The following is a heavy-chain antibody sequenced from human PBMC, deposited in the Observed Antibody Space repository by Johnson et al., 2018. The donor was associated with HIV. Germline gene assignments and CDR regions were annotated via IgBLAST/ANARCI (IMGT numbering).Heavy chain of an antibody. Sequence: VQLVESGGGLVQPGGSLRLSCVASGFNFNIYWLGWVRQAPGKGLEWVGIIKYDGGETYYVDSVQGRFTISRDNTKNSLYLQINSLRAEDTAVYYCAKGDKMATITSRYDAFDLWGQGTMVIVSS. CDR1: GFNFNIYW. V-gene: IGHV3-7*01. CDR3: AKGDKMATITSRYDAFDL. D-gene: IGHD5-24*01. J-gene: IGHJ3*01. CDR2: IKYDGGET.